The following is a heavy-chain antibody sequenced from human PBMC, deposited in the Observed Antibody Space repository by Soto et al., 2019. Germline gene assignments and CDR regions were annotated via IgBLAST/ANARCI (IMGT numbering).Heavy chain of an antibody. CDR1: GGSISSSSYY. CDR3: ARRYYGSGSYRYYYYGMDV. Sequence: KTSETLSLTXTVSGGSISSSSYYWGWIRQPPGKGLEWIGSIYYSGSTYYNPSLKSRVTISVDTSKNQFSLKLSSVTAADTAVYYCARRYYGSGSYRYYYYGMDVWGQGTTVTVSS. J-gene: IGHJ6*02. V-gene: IGHV4-39*01. CDR2: IYYSGST. D-gene: IGHD3-10*01.